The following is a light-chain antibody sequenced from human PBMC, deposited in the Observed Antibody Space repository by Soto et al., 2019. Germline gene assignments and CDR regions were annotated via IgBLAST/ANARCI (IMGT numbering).Light chain of an antibody. V-gene: IGKV3-15*01. CDR3: QEYDNWPPWT. CDR1: QSVSSN. Sequence: EIVMTQSPATLSVSPGERATLSCRASQSVSSNLVWYQQKAGQGPRLLIYGASIRATGTPARFSGSGSGTEFTLSIRSLQSEDFAVYYCQEYDNWPPWTFGQGTKVEIK. CDR2: GAS. J-gene: IGKJ1*01.